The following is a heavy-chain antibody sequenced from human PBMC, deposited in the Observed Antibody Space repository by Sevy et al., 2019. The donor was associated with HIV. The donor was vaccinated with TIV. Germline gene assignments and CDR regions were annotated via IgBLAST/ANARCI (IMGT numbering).Heavy chain of an antibody. D-gene: IGHD1-26*01. CDR1: GYTFTGYY. CDR3: ARDREGASYYYYGMDV. J-gene: IGHJ6*02. Sequence: ASVKVSCKASGYTFTGYYMHWVRQAPGQGLEWMGRINPNSGGTNYAQKFQGRVTMTRDTSISTAYMELSRLRSDDTAVYYWARDREGASYYYYGMDVWGQGTTVTVSS. CDR2: INPNSGGT. V-gene: IGHV1-2*06.